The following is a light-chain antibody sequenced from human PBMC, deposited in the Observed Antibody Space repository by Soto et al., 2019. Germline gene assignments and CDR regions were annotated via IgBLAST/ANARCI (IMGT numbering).Light chain of an antibody. CDR3: AAWDDSLNGPV. CDR2: GNS. CDR1: SSNIGAGYD. Sequence: QSVLAQPPSVSGAPGQKVTISCTGSSSNIGAGYDLHWYQQLPGTAPKLLLYGNSNRPSGVPDRFSGSKSGTSASLAISGLQSEDEADYYCAAWDDSLNGPVFGGGTQLTVL. V-gene: IGLV1-40*01. J-gene: IGLJ3*02.